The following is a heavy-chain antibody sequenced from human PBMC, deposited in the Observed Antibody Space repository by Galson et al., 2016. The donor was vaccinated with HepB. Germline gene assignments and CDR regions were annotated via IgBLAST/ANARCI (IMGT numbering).Heavy chain of an antibody. Sequence: SLRLSCAASGFSLSWYWMTWVHQAPGKGLEWVASIKQDGSEEYYGDSVKGRFTISRDDAHNSLYLQMSSLRAEDTAVYYCARDRITGTNMDYWGQGTLVTVSS. CDR3: ARDRITGTNMDY. CDR2: IKQDGSEE. CDR1: GFSLSWYW. V-gene: IGHV3-7*01. J-gene: IGHJ4*02. D-gene: IGHD1-7*01.